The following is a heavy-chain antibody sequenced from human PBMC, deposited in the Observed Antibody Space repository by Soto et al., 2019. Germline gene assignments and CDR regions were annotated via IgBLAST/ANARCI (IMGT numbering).Heavy chain of an antibody. Sequence: QGQLQESGPGLVKPSETLSLTCTVSAGSISNYYCNWIRQPAGKGLEWIGRIDSSGSINYSPSLTSLVTMSVDTSENQFSLKRSSVTAADTAVYYCARGGHDFWSGPFDYWGQGTPVTVSS. CDR2: IDSSGSI. V-gene: IGHV4-4*07. D-gene: IGHD3-3*01. CDR3: ARGGHDFWSGPFDY. J-gene: IGHJ4*02. CDR1: AGSISNYY.